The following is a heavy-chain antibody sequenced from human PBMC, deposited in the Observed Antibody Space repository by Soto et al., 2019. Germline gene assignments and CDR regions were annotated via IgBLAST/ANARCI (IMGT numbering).Heavy chain of an antibody. D-gene: IGHD5-12*01. J-gene: IGHJ3*02. CDR2: IYYSGST. CDR3: ASGSVATDAFDI. CDR1: GGSISSGGYY. Sequence: PSETLSLTCTVSGGSISSGGYYWSWIRQHPGKGLEWIGYIYYSGSTYYNPSLKSRVTISVDTSKNQFSLKLSSVTAADTAVYYCASGSVATDAFDIWGQGTMVTVSS. V-gene: IGHV4-31*03.